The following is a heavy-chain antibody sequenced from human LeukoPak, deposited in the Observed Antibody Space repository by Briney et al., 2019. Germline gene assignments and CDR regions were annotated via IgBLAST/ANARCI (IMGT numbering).Heavy chain of an antibody. CDR3: ARVSTYGSGSQHDY. V-gene: IGHV3-21*01. Sequence: GGSLRLSCAASGFTFSSYAMHWVRQAPGKGLEWVSSISSSSSYIYYADSVKGRFTISRDNAKNSLYLQMNSLRAEDTAVYYCARVSTYGSGSQHDYWGQGTLVTVSS. CDR1: GFTFSSYA. D-gene: IGHD3-10*01. CDR2: ISSSSSYI. J-gene: IGHJ4*02.